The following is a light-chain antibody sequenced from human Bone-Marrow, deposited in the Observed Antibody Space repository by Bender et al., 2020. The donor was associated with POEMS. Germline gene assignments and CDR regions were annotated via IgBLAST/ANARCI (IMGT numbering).Light chain of an antibody. Sequence: QSALTQPASVSGSPGQTITISCTGTSSDVGGYNHVSWYQQHPGKAPKLIISEVTNRPSGVSSRFSGSKSGNTASLTISGLQPEDEAHYYCSSYTRTTTLVFGGGTKLTVL. CDR3: SSYTRTTTLV. J-gene: IGLJ3*02. CDR2: EVT. V-gene: IGLV2-14*01. CDR1: SSDVGGYNH.